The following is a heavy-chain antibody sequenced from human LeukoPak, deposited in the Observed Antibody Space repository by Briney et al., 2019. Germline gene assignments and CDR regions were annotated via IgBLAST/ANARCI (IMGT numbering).Heavy chain of an antibody. CDR3: TRARLSTSCYEFDP. V-gene: IGHV1-2*02. D-gene: IGHD2-2*01. CDR1: GYTFTSYG. CDR2: IYPKSGGT. J-gene: IGHJ5*02. Sequence: ASVKVSCKASGYTFTSYGISWVRQAPGQGLEWMGWIYPKSGGTDYAQKFQGRVTMTRDTSISTVYMELSSLGSDDTAVYYCTRARLSTSCYEFDPWGLGTPVTVSS.